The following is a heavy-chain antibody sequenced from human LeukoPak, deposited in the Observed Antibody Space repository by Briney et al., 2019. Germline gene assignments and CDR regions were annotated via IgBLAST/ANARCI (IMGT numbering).Heavy chain of an antibody. D-gene: IGHD2-2*01. V-gene: IGHV3-74*01. CDR1: GNYW. Sequence: GGSLRLSCAASGNYWMHWVRQAPGKGLAWVSHINGDGSWTSYADSVKGRFTISKDNAKNTVYLQMNNLRAEDTAVYYCVSFYETYWGRGTLVTVSS. CDR2: INGDGSWT. J-gene: IGHJ4*02. CDR3: VSFYETY.